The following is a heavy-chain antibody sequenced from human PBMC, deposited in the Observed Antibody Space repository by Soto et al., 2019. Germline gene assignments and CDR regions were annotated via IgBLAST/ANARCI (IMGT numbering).Heavy chain of an antibody. CDR2: IYYIGST. Sequence: SETLSLTCTVSGGSVSSPSYYWGWIRQPPGKGLEWIASIYYIGSTNYNSSLKSRVVISIDTSKNQFSLRLSSVTAADTSVYYCVSHTHGTWYSDYWGQGTLVTAPQ. D-gene: IGHD6-13*01. J-gene: IGHJ4*02. CDR1: GGSVSSPSYY. V-gene: IGHV4-39*01. CDR3: VSHTHGTWYSDY.